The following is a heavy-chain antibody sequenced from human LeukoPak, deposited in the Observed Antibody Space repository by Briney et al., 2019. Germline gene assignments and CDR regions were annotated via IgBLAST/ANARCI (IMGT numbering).Heavy chain of an antibody. D-gene: IGHD3-22*01. CDR3: AKGAADYYDSSGYYFDY. J-gene: IGHJ4*02. CDR1: GFTFSSYG. CDR2: ISYDGSNK. V-gene: IGHV3-30*18. Sequence: PGRALRLSCAASGFTFSSYGMHWVRQAPGKGLEWVAVISYDGSNKYYADSVKGRFTISRDNSKNTLYLQMNSLRAEDTAVYYCAKGAADYYDSSGYYFDYWGQGTLVTVSS.